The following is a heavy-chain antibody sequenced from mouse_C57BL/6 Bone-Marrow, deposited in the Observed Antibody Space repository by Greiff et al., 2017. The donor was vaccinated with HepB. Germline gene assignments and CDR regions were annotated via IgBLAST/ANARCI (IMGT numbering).Heavy chain of an antibody. CDR1: GFNIKDDY. CDR2: IDPENGDT. J-gene: IGHJ4*01. Sequence: EVQVVESGAELVRPGASVKLSCTASGFNIKDDYMHWVKQRPEQGLEWIGWIDPENGDTEYASKFQGKATITADTSSNTAYLQLSSLTSEDTAVYYCTSITTVVGMDYWGQGTSVTVSS. V-gene: IGHV14-4*01. D-gene: IGHD1-1*01. CDR3: TSITTVVGMDY.